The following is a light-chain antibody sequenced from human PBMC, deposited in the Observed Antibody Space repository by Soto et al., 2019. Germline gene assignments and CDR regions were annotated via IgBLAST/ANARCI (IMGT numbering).Light chain of an antibody. CDR2: GAS. CDR1: QYIGSN. Sequence: DIVMTQSPTTLSVSPGGRATLSCKASQYIGSNLAWYQQKPGQAPRIIISGASTRATGIPVRFIGSGSGTEFTLTISRLQSEDFAVYYCEQYNNWPITFGQGTRLEIK. V-gene: IGKV3-15*01. J-gene: IGKJ5*01. CDR3: EQYNNWPIT.